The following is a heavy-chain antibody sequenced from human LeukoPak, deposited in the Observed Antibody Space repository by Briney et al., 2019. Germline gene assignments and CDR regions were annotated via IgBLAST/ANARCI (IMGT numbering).Heavy chain of an antibody. D-gene: IGHD1-26*01. CDR1: GYACTSYY. V-gene: IGHV1-46*01. J-gene: IGHJ4*02. Sequence: ASVKVSCKASGYACTSYYIHWVRPAPRQGLDWMGIINPSDGSTNYAQNSQGRVTMTRDTSTSTVYTELSSLRSEDTAVYYCARGFEGGAAGLWGQGTLVTVSS. CDR2: INPSDGST. CDR3: ARGFEGGAAGL.